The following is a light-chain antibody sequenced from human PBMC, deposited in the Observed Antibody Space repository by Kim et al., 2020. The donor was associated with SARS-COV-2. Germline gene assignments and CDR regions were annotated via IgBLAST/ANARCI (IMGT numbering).Light chain of an antibody. CDR2: DVN. CDR3: SSYTSSGTYVV. V-gene: IGLV2-14*03. CDR1: STDVGGYDY. Sequence: QSALTQPAYVSGSPGQSITISCTGASTDVGGYDYVSWYQHHPRKAPKVMIYDVNRRPSGVSNRFSGSKSGNTASLTISGLQAEDEADYYCSSYTSSGTYVVFGGGTKLTVL. J-gene: IGLJ2*01.